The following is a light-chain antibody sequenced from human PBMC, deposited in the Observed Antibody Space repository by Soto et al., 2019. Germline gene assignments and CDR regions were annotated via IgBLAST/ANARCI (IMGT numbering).Light chain of an antibody. CDR3: QQYGSSPPT. V-gene: IGKV3-20*01. Sequence: EIVLTQSPGTLSLSPGERATLSCSASQSVSSNYLAWYQQKPGQAPRLLIYGASSRATGIPDTFSGSGSGTDFTLTISRLEPEDFAVYYCQQYGSSPPTFGPGTKVDIK. CDR1: QSVSSNY. CDR2: GAS. J-gene: IGKJ3*01.